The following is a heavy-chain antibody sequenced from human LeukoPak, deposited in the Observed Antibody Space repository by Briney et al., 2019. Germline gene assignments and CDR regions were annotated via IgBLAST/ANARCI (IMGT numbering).Heavy chain of an antibody. CDR2: IKQDGSDK. J-gene: IGHJ4*02. D-gene: IGHD3-3*01. V-gene: IGHV3-7*05. Sequence: GGSLTLSCAASGFTFSSFWMSWVRQAPGKGLEWVANIKQDGSDKYYVDSVKGRVAISRDKAKKSQYLQMNSLRAEDTAVYYCAKHYEFWTGYNANFVSGGQGALVTVSS. CDR3: AKHYEFWTGYNANFVS. CDR1: GFTFSSFW.